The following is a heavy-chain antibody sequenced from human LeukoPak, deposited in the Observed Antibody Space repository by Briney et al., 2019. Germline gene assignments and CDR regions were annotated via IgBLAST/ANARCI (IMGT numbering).Heavy chain of an antibody. CDR1: GGSISSNNW. V-gene: IGHV4-4*02. CDR2: MYHSGSI. CDR3: ARDLGTAGRPNDY. J-gene: IGHJ4*02. Sequence: SGTLSLTCAVSGGSISSNNWWSWVRQPPGKGLEWIGEMYHSGSINYNPSLKSRVTISVDKSKNQFSLRLNSVTAADTAVYFCARDLGTAGRPNDYWGQGILVTVSS. D-gene: IGHD2-21*02.